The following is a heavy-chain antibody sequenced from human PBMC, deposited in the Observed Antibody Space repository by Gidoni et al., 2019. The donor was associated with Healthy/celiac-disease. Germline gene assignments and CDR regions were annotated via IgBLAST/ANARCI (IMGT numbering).Heavy chain of an antibody. D-gene: IGHD3-22*01. V-gene: IGHV4-38-2*02. CDR2: IYHGGST. CDR3: ARGYYYDSSGYYFGDAFDI. Sequence: QVQLQESGPGLVKPSETLSLTCTVSGYSISRGDYWGWFRQPPGKGLEWIGRIYHGGSTYYHPSLKSRVPISVDTSKNQFSLKLSSVTAADTAVYYCARGYYYDSSGYYFGDAFDIWGQGTMVTVSS. CDR1: GYSISRGDY. J-gene: IGHJ3*02.